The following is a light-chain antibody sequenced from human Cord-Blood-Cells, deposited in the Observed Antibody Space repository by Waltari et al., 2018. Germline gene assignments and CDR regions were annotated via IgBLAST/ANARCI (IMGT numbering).Light chain of an antibody. V-gene: IGKV3-20*01. Sequence: TQSPGTLSLSPGERATLSCRASQSVSNSYLAWYQQKPGQAPRLLIYGASSRATGIPDRFSGSGSGTDFTLTISRLEPEDFAVYYCQQYGSSPPYTFGQGTKLEIK. CDR2: GAS. J-gene: IGKJ2*01. CDR1: QSVSNSY. CDR3: QQYGSSPPYT.